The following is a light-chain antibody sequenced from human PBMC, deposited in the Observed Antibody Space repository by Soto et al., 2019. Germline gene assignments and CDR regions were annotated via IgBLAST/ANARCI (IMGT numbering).Light chain of an antibody. Sequence: DIQMTQSPSSVSASVGDTITITCRASQTISSYLAWYQQKPGTAPKFLIYTASSLQSGVPSRFSGSGSGTDFTLTISTLQPEDFATYYCQQVNSFPLTFGGGTRVEIK. CDR2: TAS. CDR1: QTISSY. CDR3: QQVNSFPLT. J-gene: IGKJ4*01. V-gene: IGKV1-12*01.